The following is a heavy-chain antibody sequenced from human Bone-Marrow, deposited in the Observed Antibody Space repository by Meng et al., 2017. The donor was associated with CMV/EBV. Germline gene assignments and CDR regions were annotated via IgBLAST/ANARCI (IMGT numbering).Heavy chain of an antibody. D-gene: IGHD3-3*01. V-gene: IGHV4-31*02. CDR2: IYYSGST. J-gene: IGHJ4*02. CDR1: GSISSGRYY. CDR3: ARVPPDYDFWSGCFDY. Sequence: GSISSGRYYWSWIRQHPGKGLEWIGYIYYSGSTYYNPSLKSRVTISVDTSKNPFSLKLSSVTAADTAVYYCARVPPDYDFWSGCFDYWGQGTLVTVSS.